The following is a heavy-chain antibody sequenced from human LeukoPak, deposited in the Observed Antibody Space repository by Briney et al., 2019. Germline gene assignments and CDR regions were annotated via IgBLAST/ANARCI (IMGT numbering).Heavy chain of an antibody. D-gene: IGHD3-9*01. CDR3: ARETRLPHNDILINRRAFDI. CDR2: ISNDGHFK. CDR1: GFTFSTYT. V-gene: IGHV3-30-3*01. Sequence: GGSLRLSSAASGFTFSTYTIHWVRQAPGKGLEWVAVISNDGHFKYYADSVKGRFTISRDNSKSTLFLQMNSLTIEDTAVYYCARETRLPHNDILINRRAFDIWGQGTILTVSS. J-gene: IGHJ3*02.